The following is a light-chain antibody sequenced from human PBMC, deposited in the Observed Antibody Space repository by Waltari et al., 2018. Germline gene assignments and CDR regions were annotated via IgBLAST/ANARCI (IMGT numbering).Light chain of an antibody. CDR2: AAS. Sequence: DIQMTQSPSSLSVSVGDRVTITCRASQSISNYLNWYQQKPGKAPKLLIYAASSLQSGVPSRVSGSGSGTDFTLTISSLQPEDFASYSCQQSYRIPYTFGQGTKLEIK. V-gene: IGKV1-39*01. CDR3: QQSYRIPYT. CDR1: QSISNY. J-gene: IGKJ2*01.